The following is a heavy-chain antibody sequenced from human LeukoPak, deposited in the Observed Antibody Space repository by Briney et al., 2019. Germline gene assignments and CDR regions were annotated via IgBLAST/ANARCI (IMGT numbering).Heavy chain of an antibody. CDR2: ISYDGSNK. CDR3: EGSGGY. Sequence: GGSLRLSCADSGFTFSSCAMHWVRQAPGKGLEWVAIISYDGSNKYYADSVKGRFTISRDNSNNTMYLQMNSLRAEDTAVYYCEGSGGYWGQGTLVTVSS. J-gene: IGHJ4*02. D-gene: IGHD2-15*01. V-gene: IGHV3-30*04. CDR1: GFTFSSCA.